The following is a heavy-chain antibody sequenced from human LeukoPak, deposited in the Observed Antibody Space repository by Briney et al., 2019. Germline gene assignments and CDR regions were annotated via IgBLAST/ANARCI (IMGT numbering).Heavy chain of an antibody. D-gene: IGHD1-26*01. CDR1: GVSVGSAGYY. Sequence: SETLSLTCTVSGVSVGSAGYYWSWIRQPPGGGLEWIGYIYYISNTNYNPSLKSRVTMSLNPSGNQFSLKLNSVTSADTAMYYCARTQSQSGSYRYYFGYWGQGTLVTVSS. V-gene: IGHV4-61*08. J-gene: IGHJ4*02. CDR3: ARTQSQSGSYRYYFGY. CDR2: IYYISNT.